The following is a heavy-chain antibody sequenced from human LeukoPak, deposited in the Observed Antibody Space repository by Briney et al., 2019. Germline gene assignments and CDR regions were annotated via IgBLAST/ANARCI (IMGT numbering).Heavy chain of an antibody. V-gene: IGHV3-30-3*01. CDR1: GFTFSRYA. D-gene: IGHD3-22*01. CDR2: ISYDGSNK. CDR3: ASHYDTSGYHYFDF. J-gene: IGHJ4*02. Sequence: GGSLRLSCAASGFTFSRYAMHWVRQAPGKGLEGVAVISYDGSNKYYADSVKGRFTISRDSSKNTLYLQMNSLRAEDTAVYYCASHYDTSGYHYFDFRGQGTLVTVSS.